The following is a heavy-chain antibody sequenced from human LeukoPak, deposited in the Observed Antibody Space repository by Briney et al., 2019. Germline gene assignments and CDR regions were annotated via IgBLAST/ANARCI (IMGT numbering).Heavy chain of an antibody. CDR1: GFTFSNYA. V-gene: IGHV3-33*08. CDR3: ARDGDPGLYYYYYYGMDV. J-gene: IGHJ6*02. CDR2: IWYDGSNK. Sequence: GGSLRLSCAASGFTFSNYAMHWVRQAPGKGLEGVAVIWYDGSNKYYADSVKGRFTISRDNSKNTLYLQMNSLRAEDTAVYYCARDGDPGLYYYYYYGMDVWGQGTTVTVSS. D-gene: IGHD2-21*01.